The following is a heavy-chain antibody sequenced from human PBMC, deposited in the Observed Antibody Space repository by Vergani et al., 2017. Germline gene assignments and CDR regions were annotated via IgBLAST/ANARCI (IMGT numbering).Heavy chain of an antibody. D-gene: IGHD6-13*01. CDR1: GFTLSDHV. J-gene: IGHJ4*02. Sequence: EVQLVESGGGLVQPGGSLRLSCAASGFTLSDHVMDWVRQGPGKGLEWVGRSRNKARSYTTEYSASVKGRFTISRDDSRNSLYLQMNSLKTEDTAVYYCSTVPRRSQQQGTSRGQEGLVTV. V-gene: IGHV3-72*01. CDR3: STVPRRSQQQGTS. CDR2: SRNKARSYTT.